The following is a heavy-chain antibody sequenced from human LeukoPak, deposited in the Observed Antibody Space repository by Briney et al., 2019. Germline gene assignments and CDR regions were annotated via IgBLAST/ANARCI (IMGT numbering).Heavy chain of an antibody. CDR3: TTAAYYGGNCADY. D-gene: IGHD4-23*01. V-gene: IGHV3-15*01. CDR1: GFTFSNAW. CDR2: IKSKTDGGTT. J-gene: IGHJ4*02. Sequence: GGSLRLSCAASGFTFSNAWMSWVRQAPGRGLEWVGRIKSKTDGGTTDYAAPVKGRFTISRDDSKNTLYLQMNSLKTEDTAVYYCTTAAYYGGNCADYWGQGTLVTVSS.